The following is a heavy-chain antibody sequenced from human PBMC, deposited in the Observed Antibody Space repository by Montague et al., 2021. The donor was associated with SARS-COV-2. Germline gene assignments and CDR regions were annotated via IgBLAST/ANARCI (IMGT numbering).Heavy chain of an antibody. V-gene: IGHV6-1*01. D-gene: IGHD6-19*01. CDR3: ARQDTSGWLTFDY. J-gene: IGHJ4*02. CDR1: GDSVSSRTVA. CDR2: TYFRSSFYN. Sequence: CAISGDSVSSRTVAWNWLRQSPSKGLEWLGRTYFRSSFYNDYALSVKSRLNIQPDSAKNQFSLQLTSVTPEDTAIYYCARQDTSGWLTFDYWSQGILVTVSS.